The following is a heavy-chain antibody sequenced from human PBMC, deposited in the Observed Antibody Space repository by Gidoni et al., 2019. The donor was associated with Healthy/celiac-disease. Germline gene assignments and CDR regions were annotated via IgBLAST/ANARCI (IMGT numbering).Heavy chain of an antibody. CDR1: GFTFSSYS. CDR2: ISSSSSTI. D-gene: IGHD3-10*01. V-gene: IGHV3-48*02. J-gene: IGHJ5*02. CDR3: ARGLWFGELGMGNWFDP. Sequence: EVQLVESGGGLVQPGGSLRLSCAASGFTFSSYSMNWVRQAPGKGLEWVSYISSSSSTIYYAASVKGRFTISRDNAKNSLYLQMNSLRDEDTAVYYCARGLWFGELGMGNWFDPWGQGTLVTVSS.